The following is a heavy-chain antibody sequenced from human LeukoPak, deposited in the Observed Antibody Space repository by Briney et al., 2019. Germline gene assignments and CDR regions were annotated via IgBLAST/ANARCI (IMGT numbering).Heavy chain of an antibody. CDR1: GCTFTYYV. D-gene: IGHD1-26*01. CDR3: ARGEKPYDY. V-gene: IGHV1-18*01. J-gene: IGHJ4*02. CDR2: INAYNGNT. Sequence: ASVKVSCKTSGCTFTYYVISWVRQAPGQGLEWMGWINAYNGNTIDAQKFQGRVTMTTDTSTSTAYMELRSLRSDDTAVYYCARGEKPYDYWGQGTLVSVSS.